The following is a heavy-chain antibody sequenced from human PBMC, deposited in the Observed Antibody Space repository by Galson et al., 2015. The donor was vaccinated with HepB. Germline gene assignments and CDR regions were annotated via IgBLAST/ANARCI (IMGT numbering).Heavy chain of an antibody. V-gene: IGHV3-23*01. Sequence: SLRLSCEASGVTFSNNAMSWVRQAPGKGLEWVAAITGRGGTTYYADSVQGRFTISRDNSKNTPYLQMNSLRSEDTAVYYCAKALAMIVVPGHFDYWGQGTLVTVSS. CDR3: AKALAMIVVPGHFDY. CDR2: ITGRGGTT. J-gene: IGHJ4*02. CDR1: GVTFSNNA. D-gene: IGHD3-22*01.